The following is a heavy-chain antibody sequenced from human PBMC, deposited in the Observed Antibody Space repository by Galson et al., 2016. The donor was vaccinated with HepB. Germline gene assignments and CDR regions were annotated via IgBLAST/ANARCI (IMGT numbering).Heavy chain of an antibody. D-gene: IGHD4-23*01. CDR2: ISGSAITT. V-gene: IGHV3-23*01. J-gene: IGHJ4*02. CDR1: GFTFSSYA. Sequence: SLRLSCAASGFTFSSYAMYWVRQAPGKGLEWVSSISGSAITTYYADSVKGRFTISRDSSTNTLYLHMNSLRAEDTAIYYCARDLSKGGGNSYFGYWGQGTLVTVSS. CDR3: ARDLSKGGGNSYFGY.